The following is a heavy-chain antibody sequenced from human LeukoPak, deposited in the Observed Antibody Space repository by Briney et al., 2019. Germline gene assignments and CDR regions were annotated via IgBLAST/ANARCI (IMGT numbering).Heavy chain of an antibody. V-gene: IGHV4-59*01. D-gene: IGHD3-10*01. CDR1: GGSISSYY. J-gene: IGHJ3*02. CDR2: IYYSGST. CDR3: ARVEDRGGGAFDI. Sequence: PSETLSLTCTVSGGSISSYYWSWIRQPPGKGLEWIGYIYYSGSTNYNPSLKSRVTISVDTSKNQFSLKLSSVTAADTAVYYCARVEDRGGGAFDIWGQGTMVTVSS.